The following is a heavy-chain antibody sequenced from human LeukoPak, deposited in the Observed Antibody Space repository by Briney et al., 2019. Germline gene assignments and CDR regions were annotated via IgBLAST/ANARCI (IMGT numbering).Heavy chain of an antibody. CDR3: ARTYSSSWGGYFDY. CDR1: GYSFTNYW. D-gene: IGHD6-13*01. Sequence: LGESLKISCKGSGYSFTNYWIGWVRQMPGKGLEWMGIIYPGDSDTRYSPSFQGHVTISADKSITTAYVQWSSLKASDTAIYYCARTYSSSWGGYFDYWGQGTLVTVSS. J-gene: IGHJ4*02. V-gene: IGHV5-51*01. CDR2: IYPGDSDT.